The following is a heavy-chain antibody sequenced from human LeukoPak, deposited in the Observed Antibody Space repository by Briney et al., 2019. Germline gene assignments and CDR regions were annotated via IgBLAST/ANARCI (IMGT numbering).Heavy chain of an antibody. CDR3: ARPLGSSSWSDP. J-gene: IGHJ5*02. V-gene: IGHV4-39*01. CDR1: GGSFSSYY. CDR2: IYYSGTT. D-gene: IGHD6-13*01. Sequence: SETLSLTCAGYGGSFSSYYWGWIRQLPGKGLEWIGNIYYSGTTYYNPSLKSRVTISVDTSKNQFSLKLSSVTVADTAVYYCARPLGSSSWSDPWGQGTLVTVSS.